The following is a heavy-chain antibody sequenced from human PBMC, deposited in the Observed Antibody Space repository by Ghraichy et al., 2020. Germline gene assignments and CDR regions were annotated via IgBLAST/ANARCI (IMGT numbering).Heavy chain of an antibody. V-gene: IGHV4-34*01. CDR1: GGSFSGYY. CDR3: GSRFDY. Sequence: SETLSLTCAVYGGSFSGYYWSWIRQPPGKGLEWIGEINHSGSTNYNPSLKSRVTISVDTSKNQFSLKLSSVTAADTAVYYCGSRFDYWGQGTLVTVSS. J-gene: IGHJ4*02. CDR2: INHSGST.